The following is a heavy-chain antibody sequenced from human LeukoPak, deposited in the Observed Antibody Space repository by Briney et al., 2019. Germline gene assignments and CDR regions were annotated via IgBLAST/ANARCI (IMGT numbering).Heavy chain of an antibody. D-gene: IGHD3-10*01. CDR3: AKVGEPYDSGSYYVDY. CDR1: GFTFTRYA. J-gene: IGHJ4*02. Sequence: GGSLRLSCAASGFTFTRYAMSWVRQAPGKGLGWVSAISGSGGSTYYADSVKGRFTISRDNSKNTLFLQMNSLRVEDTAVYYCAKVGEPYDSGSYYVDYWGQGTLVTVSS. CDR2: ISGSGGST. V-gene: IGHV3-23*01.